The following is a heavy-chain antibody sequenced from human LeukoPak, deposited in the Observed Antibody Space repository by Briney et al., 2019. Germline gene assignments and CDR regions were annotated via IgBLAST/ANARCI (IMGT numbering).Heavy chain of an antibody. Sequence: ASVKVSCKASGGTFSSYAISWVRRAPGQGREWMGGIIPIFGTANYAQKFQGRVTITTDESTSTAYMELSSLRSEDTAVYYCARGVPQPAAMWYYFDYWGQGTLVTVSS. CDR3: ARGVPQPAAMWYYFDY. D-gene: IGHD2-2*01. CDR1: GGTFSSYA. J-gene: IGHJ4*02. CDR2: IIPIFGTA. V-gene: IGHV1-69*05.